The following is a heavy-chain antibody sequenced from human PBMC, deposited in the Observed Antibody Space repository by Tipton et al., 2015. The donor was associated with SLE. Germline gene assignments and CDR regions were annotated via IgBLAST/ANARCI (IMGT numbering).Heavy chain of an antibody. J-gene: IGHJ4*02. CDR2: IYHSGST. D-gene: IGHD6-19*01. CDR3: ARWGRSSGWYGY. V-gene: IGHV4-34*01. CDR1: GGSFSGYY. Sequence: GLVKPSETLSLTCAVYGGSFSGYYWSWIRQPPGKGLEWIGSIYHSGSTNYNPSLKSRVTISVDTSKNQFSLKLSSVTAADTAVYYCARWGRSSGWYGYWGQGTLVTVSS.